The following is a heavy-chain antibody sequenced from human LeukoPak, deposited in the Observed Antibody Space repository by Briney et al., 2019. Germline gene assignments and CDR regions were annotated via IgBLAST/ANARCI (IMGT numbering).Heavy chain of an antibody. D-gene: IGHD6-19*01. CDR2: IYHSGST. CDR1: GGSISSGGYS. CDR3: ASSGWTDDAFDI. V-gene: IGHV4-30-2*01. Sequence: ASETLSLTCAVSGGSISSGGYSWSWIRQPPGEGLEWIGYIYHSGSTYYNPSLKSRVTISVDRSKNQFSLKLSSVTAADTAVYYCASSGWTDDAFDIWGQGTMVTVSS. J-gene: IGHJ3*02.